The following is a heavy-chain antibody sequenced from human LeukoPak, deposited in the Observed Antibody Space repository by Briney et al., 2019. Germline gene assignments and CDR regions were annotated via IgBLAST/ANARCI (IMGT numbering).Heavy chain of an antibody. CDR1: GYTFTSNY. Sequence: ASVKVSCKASGYTFTSNYIHWVRQAPGQGLEWMGMIYPRDGSTSYAQKFQGRVTITADESTSTAYMELSSLRSEDTAVYCCARDQSVGYSYGPIDYWGQGTLVTVSS. V-gene: IGHV1-46*01. CDR2: IYPRDGST. J-gene: IGHJ4*02. CDR3: ARDQSVGYSYGPIDY. D-gene: IGHD5-18*01.